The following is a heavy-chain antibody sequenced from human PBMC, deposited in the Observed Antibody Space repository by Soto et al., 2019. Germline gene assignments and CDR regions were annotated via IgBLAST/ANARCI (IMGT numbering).Heavy chain of an antibody. CDR3: ARKDAFFDY. J-gene: IGHJ4*02. CDR1: GGSISSYY. CDR2: IYYSGST. Sequence: PSETLSLTCTVSGGSISSYYWSWIRQPPGKGLEWIGYIYYSGSTNYNPSLKSRVTISVDTSKNQFSLKLSSVTAADTAVYYCARKDAFFDYWGQGTLVTVSS. V-gene: IGHV4-59*01.